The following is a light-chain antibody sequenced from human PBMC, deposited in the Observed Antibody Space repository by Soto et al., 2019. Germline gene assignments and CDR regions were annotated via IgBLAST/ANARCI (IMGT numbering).Light chain of an antibody. Sequence: IQMTQSPSSVSASVGDRVTITCRASQGISRWLAWYQQKPGKAPKLLIYTASRLQSGVPSRFSGSGSGTDFTLTISSLEPEDFAVYYCQQRSNWPPLTFGGGTKVEIK. V-gene: IGKV1-12*01. CDR1: QGISRW. CDR3: QQRSNWPPLT. CDR2: TAS. J-gene: IGKJ4*01.